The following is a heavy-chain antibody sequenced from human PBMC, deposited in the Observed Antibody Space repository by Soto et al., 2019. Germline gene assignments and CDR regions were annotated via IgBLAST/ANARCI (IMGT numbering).Heavy chain of an antibody. V-gene: IGHV1-24*01. D-gene: IGHD2-2*01. Sequence: VKVSCKVSGYTLTELSMHWVRQAPGKGLEWMGGFDPEDGETIYAQKFQGRVTMTEDTSTDTAYMELSSLRSEDTAVYYCATSTDIVVVPAAPPPYYYYGMDVWGQGTTVTVSS. CDR2: FDPEDGET. CDR3: ATSTDIVVVPAAPPPYYYYGMDV. J-gene: IGHJ6*02. CDR1: GYTLTELS.